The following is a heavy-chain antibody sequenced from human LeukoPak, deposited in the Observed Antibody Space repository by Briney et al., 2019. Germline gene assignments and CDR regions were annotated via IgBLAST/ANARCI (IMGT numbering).Heavy chain of an antibody. CDR2: INPNSGGT. Sequence: ASVKVSCKASGYTFTGYYMHWVRQAPGQGLEWMGGINPNSGGTNYAQKFQGRVTMTRDTSISTAYMELSRLRSDDTAVYYCARGNTLLVGHCEQHVAFDIWGQGTMVTVSS. V-gene: IGHV1-2*02. J-gene: IGHJ3*02. D-gene: IGHD1-26*01. CDR3: ARGNTLLVGHCEQHVAFDI. CDR1: GYTFTGYY.